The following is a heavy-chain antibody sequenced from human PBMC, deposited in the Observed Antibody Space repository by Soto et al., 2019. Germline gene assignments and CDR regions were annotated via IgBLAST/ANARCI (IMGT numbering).Heavy chain of an antibody. Sequence: GGSLRLSCAGSGFTFASYVMTWVRQASGKGLEWVSSISATGGSTYYAGSVKSRFTISRDNSKNTLFLQMNSLRAEDTAIYYCANAEHPRRSIGFDYWGQGTLVTVSS. J-gene: IGHJ4*02. CDR1: GFTFASYV. V-gene: IGHV3-23*01. D-gene: IGHD3-16*02. CDR2: ISATGGST. CDR3: ANAEHPRRSIGFDY.